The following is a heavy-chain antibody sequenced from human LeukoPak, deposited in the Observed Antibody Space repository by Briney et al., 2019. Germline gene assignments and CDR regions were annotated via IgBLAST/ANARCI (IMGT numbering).Heavy chain of an antibody. CDR3: ARHVPHGFGEFYNWFDP. Sequence: SETLSLTCTVSGGSISSYHWSWIRQPPGKGLEWIGYINYSGSTKYNPSFKNRVTISVHTSKSQFSLKLSSVTAADTAVYYCARHVPHGFGEFYNWFDPWGQGTLVTVSS. V-gene: IGHV4-59*08. J-gene: IGHJ5*02. CDR1: GGSISSYH. CDR2: INYSGST. D-gene: IGHD3-10*01.